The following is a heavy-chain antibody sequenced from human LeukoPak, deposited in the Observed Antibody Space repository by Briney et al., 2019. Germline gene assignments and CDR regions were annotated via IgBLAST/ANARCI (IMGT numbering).Heavy chain of an antibody. J-gene: IGHJ4*02. Sequence: ASLKVSCKVSGYTLTELSMHWVRQAPGKGHEWMGGFDPEDGETIYAQKFQGRVTMTEDTSTDTAYMELSSLRSEDTAVYYCATGWKAAAGTGYWGQGTLVTVSS. CDR2: FDPEDGET. V-gene: IGHV1-24*01. CDR3: ATGWKAAAGTGY. D-gene: IGHD6-13*01. CDR1: GYTLTELS.